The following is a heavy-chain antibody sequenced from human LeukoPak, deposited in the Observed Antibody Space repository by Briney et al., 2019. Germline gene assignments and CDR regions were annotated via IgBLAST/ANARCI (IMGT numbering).Heavy chain of an antibody. CDR3: ARYCSGGSCYGV. Sequence: GGSLRLSCAVSGFTFSSYSMNWVRQAPGKGLEWVSYISSSSSTIYYADSVKGRFTISRDNAKNSLYLQMNSLRAEDTAVYYCARYCSGGSCYGVWGQGTLVTVSS. CDR1: GFTFSSYS. V-gene: IGHV3-48*01. D-gene: IGHD2-15*01. CDR2: ISSSSSTI. J-gene: IGHJ4*02.